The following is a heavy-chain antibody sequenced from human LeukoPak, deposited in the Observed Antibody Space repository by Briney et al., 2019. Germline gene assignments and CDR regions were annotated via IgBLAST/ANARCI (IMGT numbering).Heavy chain of an antibody. CDR2: IYYSGST. V-gene: IGHV4-30-4*08. D-gene: IGHD2-2*02. J-gene: IGHJ3*02. Sequence: PSETLSLTCTVSGGSISSGDYYWSWIRQPPGTGLEWLGYIYYSGSTYYNPSLKSRVTISVDTSKNQFSLKLSSVTAADTAVYYCARGDIVVVPAAIRSHDAFDIWGQGTMVTVSS. CDR3: ARGDIVVVPAAIRSHDAFDI. CDR1: GGSISSGDYY.